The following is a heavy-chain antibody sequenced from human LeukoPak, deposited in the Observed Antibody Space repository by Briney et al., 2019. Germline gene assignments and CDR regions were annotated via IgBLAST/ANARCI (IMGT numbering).Heavy chain of an antibody. J-gene: IGHJ4*02. V-gene: IGHV4-39*07. Sequence: SETLSLTCTVSGGSISSSSYYWGWIRQPPGKGLEWIGSIYYRGSTYYNPSLKSRVTISVDTSKNQFSLKLSSVTAADTAVYYCARAFGAAAGKEWDYWGQGTLVTVSS. CDR1: GGSISSSSYY. D-gene: IGHD6-13*01. CDR3: ARAFGAAAGKEWDY. CDR2: IYYRGST.